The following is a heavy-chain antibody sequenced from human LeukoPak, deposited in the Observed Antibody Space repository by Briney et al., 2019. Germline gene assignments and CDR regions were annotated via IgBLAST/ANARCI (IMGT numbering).Heavy chain of an antibody. J-gene: IGHJ4*02. D-gene: IGHD1-26*01. V-gene: IGHV3-21*01. CDR2: IGSSSSSI. CDR1: GFMFSGYS. CDR3: ARDRWELRGEFVY. Sequence: GGSLRLSCAASGFMFSGYSMNWVRQAPGKGLEWVSSIGSSSSSIYYVDSVKGRFTISRDNAKNSLYLQMNSLRAGDTAVYYCARDRWELRGEFVYWGQGTLVTVSS.